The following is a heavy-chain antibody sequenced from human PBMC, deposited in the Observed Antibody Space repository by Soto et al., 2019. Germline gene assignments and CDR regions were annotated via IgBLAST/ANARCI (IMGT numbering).Heavy chain of an antibody. CDR2: ISASGGST. Sequence: GGSLRLSCAASGFTFSSYAMSWVRQAPGKGLEWVSVISASGGSTYYAESVKGRFTVSRDNSKNTLYLQLHSLRAEDKSVYYCAKSRGSSSWVRYGLDVWGQGTTVTVSS. V-gene: IGHV3-23*01. J-gene: IGHJ6*02. CDR3: AKSRGSSSWVRYGLDV. D-gene: IGHD6-13*01. CDR1: GFTFSSYA.